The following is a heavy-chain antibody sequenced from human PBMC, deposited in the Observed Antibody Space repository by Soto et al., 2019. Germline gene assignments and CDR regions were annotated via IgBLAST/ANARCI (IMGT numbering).Heavy chain of an antibody. Sequence: PSETLSLTCTVSGGSISSGDYCWSWIRQPPGKGLEWIGSIYYSGSIYYNPSLKSRVTISVDTSKNQFSLQLNSVTPEDTAVYYCARVRFEQQMSHFDYWGQGILVTVSS. D-gene: IGHD6-13*01. CDR2: IYYSGSI. V-gene: IGHV4-30-4*01. CDR3: ARVRFEQQMSHFDY. CDR1: GGSISSGDYC. J-gene: IGHJ4*02.